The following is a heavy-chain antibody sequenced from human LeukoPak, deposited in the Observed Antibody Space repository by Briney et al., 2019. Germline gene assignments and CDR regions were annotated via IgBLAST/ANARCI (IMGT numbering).Heavy chain of an antibody. CDR1: GGSISSSY. Sequence: AETLSLTCTVSGGSISSSYWSWIRQAPGKGLEWIGYIHNSGSANYNPSLGSRVTMSVDTSKNQISLKLSSVTAADTAVYYCAREFNYYDSVVGYYIHYFEYWGQGTLVTASS. CDR3: AREFNYYDSVVGYYIHYFEY. J-gene: IGHJ4*02. CDR2: IHNSGSA. V-gene: IGHV4-59*01. D-gene: IGHD3-22*01.